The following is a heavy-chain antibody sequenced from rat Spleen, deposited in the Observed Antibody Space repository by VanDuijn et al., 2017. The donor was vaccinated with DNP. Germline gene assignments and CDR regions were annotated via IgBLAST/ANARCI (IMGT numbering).Heavy chain of an antibody. Sequence: EVELVESGGGLVQPGRSMKLSCAASGITFSEYGMAWIRQAPTKGLEWVATISTSGSRAYYPDSVKGRFTISRDDAKSSLYLQMDSLRSEDTATYYCARHRTIMPYYYAMDAWGQGASVTVSS. J-gene: IGHJ4*01. CDR1: GITFSEYG. V-gene: IGHV5-25*01. D-gene: IGHD1-12*01. CDR3: ARHRTIMPYYYAMDA. CDR2: ISTSGSRA.